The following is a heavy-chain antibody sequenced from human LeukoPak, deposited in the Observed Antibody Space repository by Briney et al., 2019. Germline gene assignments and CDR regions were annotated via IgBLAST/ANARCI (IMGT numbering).Heavy chain of an antibody. V-gene: IGHV1-69*13. D-gene: IGHD1-20*01. CDR1: GYTLTELS. CDR2: IIPIFGTA. CDR3: ASRTLGEKITYPFDY. J-gene: IGHJ4*02. Sequence: VASVKVSCKVSGYTLTELSIHWVRQAPGKGLEWMGGIIPIFGTANYAQKFQGRVTITADESTSTAYMELSSLRSEDTAVYYCASRTLGEKITYPFDYWGQGTLVTVSS.